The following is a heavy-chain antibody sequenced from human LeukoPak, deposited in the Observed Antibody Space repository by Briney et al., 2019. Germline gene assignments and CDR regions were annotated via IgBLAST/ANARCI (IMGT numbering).Heavy chain of an antibody. V-gene: IGHV4-59*08. CDR3: AREIVVVPAVIKGHNWFDP. D-gene: IGHD2-2*01. J-gene: IGHJ5*02. Sequence: SETLSLTCTVSGGSISSYYWSWIRQPPGKGLEWIGYIYYSGSTNYNPSLKSRVTISVDTSKNQFSLKLSSVTAADTAVYYCAREIVVVPAVIKGHNWFDPWGQGTLVTVSS. CDR1: GGSISSYY. CDR2: IYYSGST.